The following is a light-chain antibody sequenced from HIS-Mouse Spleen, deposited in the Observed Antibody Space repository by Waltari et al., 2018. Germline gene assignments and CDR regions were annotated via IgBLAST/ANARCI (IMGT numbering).Light chain of an antibody. J-gene: IGLJ2*01. CDR2: DVS. CDR1: SSDVGGYNY. Sequence: QSALTQPASVSGLPGQSITISCPGTSSDVGGYNYVSWYQQHPGKAPKLMIYDVSNRPSGVSNRFSGSKSGNTASLTISGLQAEDEADYYCSSYTSSSFNVVFGGGTKLTVL. V-gene: IGLV2-14*03. CDR3: SSYTSSSFNVV.